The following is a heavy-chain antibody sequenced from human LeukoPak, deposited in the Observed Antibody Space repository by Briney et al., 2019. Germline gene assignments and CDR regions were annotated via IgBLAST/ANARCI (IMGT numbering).Heavy chain of an antibody. D-gene: IGHD3-3*02. J-gene: IGHJ3*02. Sequence: SETLSLTCTVSGGSISSSSYYWGRIRQPPGKGLEWIGSIYYSGSTYYNPSLKSRVTISVDTSKNQFSLKLSSVTTADTAVYYCAREDRIGSAAAFDIWGQGTMVTVSS. CDR3: AREDRIGSAAAFDI. V-gene: IGHV4-39*07. CDR2: IYYSGST. CDR1: GGSISSSSYY.